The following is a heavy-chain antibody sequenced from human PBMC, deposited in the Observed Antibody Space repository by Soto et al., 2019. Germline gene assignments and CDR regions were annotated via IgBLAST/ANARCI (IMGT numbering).Heavy chain of an antibody. D-gene: IGHD6-19*01. V-gene: IGHV4-34*01. J-gene: IGHJ4*02. CDR3: ARGRGIAVAEDY. CDR2: INHSGST. Sequence: QVQLQQWGAGLLKPSETLSLTCAVYGGSFSGYYWSWIRQPPGKGLEWIGEINHSGSTNYNPSLKSRFTISVDTSKNQFSLKLSSVTAADTAVYYCARGRGIAVAEDYWGQGTLVTVSS. CDR1: GGSFSGYY.